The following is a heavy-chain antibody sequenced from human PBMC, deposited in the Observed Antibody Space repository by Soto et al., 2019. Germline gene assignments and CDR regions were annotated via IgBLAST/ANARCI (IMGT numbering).Heavy chain of an antibody. CDR3: AYSSGSDDYYFDY. CDR1: GGSISSGGYY. D-gene: IGHD5-12*01. V-gene: IGHV4-31*03. CDR2: IYYSGST. J-gene: IGHJ4*02. Sequence: PSETLSLTCTVSGGSISSGGYYWSWIRQHPGKGLEWIGYIYYSGSTYYNPSLKSRVTMSVDTSKNQFSLKLSSVTAADTAVYYCAYSSGSDDYYFDYWGQGTLVTVSS.